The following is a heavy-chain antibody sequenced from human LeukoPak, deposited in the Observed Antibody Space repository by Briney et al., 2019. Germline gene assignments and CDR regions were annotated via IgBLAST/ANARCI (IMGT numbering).Heavy chain of an antibody. Sequence: VGSLRLSCAASGFTFSSYAMSWVRQAPGKGLEWVSAISGSGGSTYYADSVKGRFTISRDNSKNTLYLQMNSLRAEDTAVYYCAMQPMVRGVIMDVWGKGTTVTVSS. J-gene: IGHJ6*03. CDR3: AMQPMVRGVIMDV. CDR1: GFTFSSYA. V-gene: IGHV3-23*01. CDR2: ISGSGGST. D-gene: IGHD3-10*01.